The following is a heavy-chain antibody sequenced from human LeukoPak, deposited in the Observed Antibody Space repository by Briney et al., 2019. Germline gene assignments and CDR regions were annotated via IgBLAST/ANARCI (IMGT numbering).Heavy chain of an antibody. CDR3: ARLLRNIAAAVYYFDY. D-gene: IGHD6-13*01. J-gene: IGHJ4*02. Sequence: GESLKISCKGSGYSFSNYWIGWVRQMPGKGLECMGIIYPGDSDTRYSPSFQGHVTISADKSISTAYLQWSSLKASDTAMYYCARLLRNIAAAVYYFDYWGQGTLVTVSS. CDR2: IYPGDSDT. V-gene: IGHV5-51*01. CDR1: GYSFSNYW.